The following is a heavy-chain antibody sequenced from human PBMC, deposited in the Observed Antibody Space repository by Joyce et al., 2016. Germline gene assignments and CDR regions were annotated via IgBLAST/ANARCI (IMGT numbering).Heavy chain of an antibody. CDR3: ARDDYGDYYYYNGMDV. V-gene: IGHV4-4*07. CDR1: GGSIHNYY. Sequence: QLQLQESGPGLVKPSETLSLSCNVSGGSIHNYYWIWIRQPAGKGLEWIGRIYSSGSTNYNPSLKSRVTMSVNTSKNQFSLKLSSVTAADTAIYYCARDDYGDYYYYNGMDVWGQGTTVTVSS. D-gene: IGHD4-17*01. J-gene: IGHJ6*02. CDR2: IYSSGST.